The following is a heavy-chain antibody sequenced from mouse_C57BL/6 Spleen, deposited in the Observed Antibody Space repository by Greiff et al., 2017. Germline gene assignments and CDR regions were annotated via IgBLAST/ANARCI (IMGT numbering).Heavy chain of an antibody. D-gene: IGHD1-1*01. CDR3: ARGGHYYGSSCGDY. J-gene: IGHJ4*01. CDR1: GYTFTSYW. CDR2: IRPNSGST. Sequence: QVQLQQPGAELVKPGASVKLSCKASGYTFTSYWMHWVQQRPGQGLEWIGMIRPNSGSTNYNEKFKSKATMTVDKSSSTAYMQISSLTSEDSAVYYWARGGHYYGSSCGDYWGQGTSVTVSS. V-gene: IGHV1-64*01.